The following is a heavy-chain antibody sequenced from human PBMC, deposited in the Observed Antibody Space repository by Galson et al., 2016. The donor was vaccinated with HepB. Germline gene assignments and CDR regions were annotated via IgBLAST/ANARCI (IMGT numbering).Heavy chain of an antibody. D-gene: IGHD3-16*02. CDR1: GGSIRSSSFY. CDR2: IHYSGST. J-gene: IGHJ4*02. V-gene: IGHV4-39*01. CDR3: ASQGNYVWGDYRGEFDY. Sequence: SETLSLTCTVSGGSIRSSSFYWAWIRQPPGKGLEWVGSIHYSGSTYYKPSLRSRVTISVDTSKNQLSLNLGYLTAADTAVYYGASQGNYVWGDYRGEFDYWGQGTLVTVSS.